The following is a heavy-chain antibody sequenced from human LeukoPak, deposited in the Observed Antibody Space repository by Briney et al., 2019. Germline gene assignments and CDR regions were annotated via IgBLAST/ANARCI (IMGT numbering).Heavy chain of an antibody. Sequence: GGSLRLSYAASGFTFDDYAMHWVRQAPGKGLEWVSGISWNSGCIGYADSVKGRFTISRDNAKNSLYLQMDSLRAEDTALYYCAKGIDAAAMRDAFDIWGQGTMVTVSS. J-gene: IGHJ3*02. CDR3: AKGIDAAAMRDAFDI. CDR1: GFTFDDYA. V-gene: IGHV3-9*01. D-gene: IGHD2-2*01. CDR2: ISWNSGCI.